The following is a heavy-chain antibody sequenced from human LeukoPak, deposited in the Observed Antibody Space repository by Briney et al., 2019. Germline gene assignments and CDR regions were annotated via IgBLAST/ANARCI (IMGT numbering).Heavy chain of an antibody. CDR1: GGSISSYY. D-gene: IGHD5-18*01. CDR2: IYYSGST. CDR3: ARVSLDTAMVDYYYYGMDV. V-gene: IGHV4-59*01. J-gene: IGHJ6*02. Sequence: SETLSLTCTVSGGSISSYYWSWIRQPPGKGLEWIGYIYYSGSTNYNPSLKSRVTISVDTSKNQFSLKLSSVTVADTAVYYCARVSLDTAMVDYYYYGMDVWGQGTTVTVSS.